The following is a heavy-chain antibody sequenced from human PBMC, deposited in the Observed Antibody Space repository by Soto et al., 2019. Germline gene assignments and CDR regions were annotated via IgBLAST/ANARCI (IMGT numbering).Heavy chain of an antibody. J-gene: IGHJ6*02. CDR3: AKDQQLTPSYYYGMDV. V-gene: IGHV3-23*01. D-gene: IGHD2-2*01. CDR2: ISGSGKTT. Sequence: GGSLRLSCAASGFMFQNYAMNWVRQAPGKGLEWVAIISGSGKTTYYPDSLKGRFTISRDNSKNTLYLQMNSPRVDDTAIYYCAKDQQLTPSYYYGMDVWGQGTTVTVSS. CDR1: GFMFQNYA.